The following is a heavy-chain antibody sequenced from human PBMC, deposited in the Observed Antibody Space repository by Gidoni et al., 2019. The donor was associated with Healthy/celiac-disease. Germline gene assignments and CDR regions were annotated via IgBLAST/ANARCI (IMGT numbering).Heavy chain of an antibody. D-gene: IGHD6-19*01. V-gene: IGHV3-23*01. CDR2: ISGSGGST. CDR3: AKAHPYSSGWYGVY. Sequence: EVQLLESGGGLVQPGGSLRLSCAASGFTFSSYAMSWVRQAPGQGLEWVSAISGSGGSTYYADSVKGRFTISRDNSKNTLYLQMHSLRAEDTAVYYCAKAHPYSSGWYGVYWGQGTLVTVSS. J-gene: IGHJ4*02. CDR1: GFTFSSYA.